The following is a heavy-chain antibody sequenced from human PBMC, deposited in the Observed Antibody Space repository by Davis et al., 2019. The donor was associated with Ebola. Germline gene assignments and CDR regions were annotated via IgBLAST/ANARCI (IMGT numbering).Heavy chain of an antibody. Sequence: GGSLRLSCAASGFTFSSYGMHWVRQAPGKGLEWVSYISSSSSYTNYADSVKGRFTISRDNAKNSLYLQMNSLRTEDTALYYCAKGEDYDFWSGYYKAYYYYGMDVWGQGTTVTVSS. V-gene: IGHV3-21*05. CDR1: GFTFSSYG. D-gene: IGHD3-3*01. J-gene: IGHJ6*02. CDR2: ISSSSSYT. CDR3: AKGEDYDFWSGYYKAYYYYGMDV.